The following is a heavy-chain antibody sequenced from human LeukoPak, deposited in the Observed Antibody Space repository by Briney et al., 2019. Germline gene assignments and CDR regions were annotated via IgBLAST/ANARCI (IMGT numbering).Heavy chain of an antibody. CDR2: ISSSSSYI. CDR3: ARYCSSTSCYGPMYDY. CDR1: GFTFSSYS. V-gene: IGHV3-21*01. D-gene: IGHD2-2*01. Sequence: PGGSLRLSCAASGFTFSSYSMNWVRQAPGKGLEWVSSISSSSSYIYYADSVKGRFTISRDNAKNSLYLQMNSLRAEDTAVYYCARYCSSTSCYGPMYDYWGQGTLVTVSS. J-gene: IGHJ4*02.